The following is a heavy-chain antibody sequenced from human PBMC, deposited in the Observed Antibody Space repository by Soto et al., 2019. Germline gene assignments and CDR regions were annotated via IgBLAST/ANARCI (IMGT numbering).Heavy chain of an antibody. CDR3: ARVAFWSCPQQYYMDV. CDR2: ISSSGSTI. Sequence: GGSLRLSCAASGFTFSDYYMSWIRQAPGKGLEWVSYISSSGSTIYYADSVKGRFTISRDNAKNSLYLQMNSLRAEDTAVYYCARVAFWSCPQQYYMDVWGKGTTVTVSS. V-gene: IGHV3-11*01. D-gene: IGHD3-3*01. J-gene: IGHJ6*03. CDR1: GFTFSDYY.